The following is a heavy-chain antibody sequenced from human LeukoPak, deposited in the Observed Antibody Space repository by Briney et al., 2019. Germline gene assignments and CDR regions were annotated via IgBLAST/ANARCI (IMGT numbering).Heavy chain of an antibody. V-gene: IGHV3-30*04. Sequence: GGSLRLSCAASGFTFSSYAMHWVRQAPGKGLEWVAVISYDGSNKYYADSVKGRFTISRDNSKNTLYLQMNSLRAEDTAVYYCARAHYDILTGYSAIFDYWGQGTLVTVSS. D-gene: IGHD3-9*01. CDR2: ISYDGSNK. CDR3: ARAHYDILTGYSAIFDY. CDR1: GFTFSSYA. J-gene: IGHJ4*02.